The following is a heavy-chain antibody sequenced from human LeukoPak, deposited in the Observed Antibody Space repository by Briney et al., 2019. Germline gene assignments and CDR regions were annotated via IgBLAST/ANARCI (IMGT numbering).Heavy chain of an antibody. CDR3: ARDSISGSYVHFDN. Sequence: ASVKVSCKGSGYSFTRFSINWVRQAPGQGLEWMGWINTNTGNPTYAQGFTGRFVFSLDTSVSTAYLQISSLKAEDTAVYYCARDSISGSYVHFDNWGQGALVTVSS. CDR1: GYSFTRFS. V-gene: IGHV7-4-1*02. D-gene: IGHD1-26*01. CDR2: INTNTGNP. J-gene: IGHJ4*02.